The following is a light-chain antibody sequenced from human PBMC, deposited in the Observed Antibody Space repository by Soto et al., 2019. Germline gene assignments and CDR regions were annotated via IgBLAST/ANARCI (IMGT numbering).Light chain of an antibody. CDR1: QSITGK. CDR2: DAS. CDR3: QQYYTYPWT. J-gene: IGKJ1*01. Sequence: DIQMTQSPSTLSTSVGDRVTTTCRASQSITGKLAWYQRKPGKAPDLLIYDASSLESGVPSRFSGSGYGTQFTLTVSSLQPDDFATYYCQQYYTYPWTFGQGTKVEIK. V-gene: IGKV1-5*01.